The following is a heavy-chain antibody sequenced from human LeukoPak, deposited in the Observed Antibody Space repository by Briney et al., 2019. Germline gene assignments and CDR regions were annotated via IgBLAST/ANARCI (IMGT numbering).Heavy chain of an antibody. CDR3: TTYDFWSGYSF. CDR2: INSKTDGGTT. CDR1: GFTFSNAW. Sequence: TGGSLRLSCAASGFTFSNAWMSWVRQAPGKGLEWVGRINSKTDGGTTDYAAPVKGRFTISRDDSKNTLYLQMNSLKTEDTAVYYCTTYDFWSGYSFWGQGTLVTVSS. D-gene: IGHD3-3*01. J-gene: IGHJ4*02. V-gene: IGHV3-15*01.